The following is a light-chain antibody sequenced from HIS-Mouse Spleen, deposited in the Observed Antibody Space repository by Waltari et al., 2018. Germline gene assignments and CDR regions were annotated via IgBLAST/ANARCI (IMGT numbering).Light chain of an antibody. Sequence: DIQMTQSPSTLSASVGDRVTITCRASQSISCWLAWYQQKPGKAPKLLIYKASSLESGVPSRFSGSGSGTEFTLTISSLQPDDFATYYCQQYNSYSRTFGQGTKVEIK. CDR2: KAS. V-gene: IGKV1-5*03. CDR3: QQYNSYSRT. J-gene: IGKJ1*01. CDR1: QSISCW.